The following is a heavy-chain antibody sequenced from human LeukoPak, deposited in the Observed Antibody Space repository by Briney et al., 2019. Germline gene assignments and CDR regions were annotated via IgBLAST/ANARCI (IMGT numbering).Heavy chain of an antibody. V-gene: IGHV1-58*02. CDR3: ASSEWIQLWSPPYFDY. CDR2: IVVGSGNT. D-gene: IGHD5-18*01. CDR1: GFTFTSSA. J-gene: IGHJ4*02. Sequence: SVKVSCKASGFTFTSSAMQWVRQARGQRLEWIGWIVVGSGNTNYAQKFQERVTITRDMSTSTAYMELSSLRSEDTAVYYCASSEWIQLWSPPYFDYWGQGTLVTVSS.